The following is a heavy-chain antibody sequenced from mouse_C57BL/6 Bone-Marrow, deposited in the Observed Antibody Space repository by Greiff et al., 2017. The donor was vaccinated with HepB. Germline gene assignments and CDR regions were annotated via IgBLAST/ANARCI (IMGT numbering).Heavy chain of an antibody. CDR2: INPSTGGT. J-gene: IGHJ4*01. CDR3: ANLYYAMDY. CDR1: GYSFTGYY. Sequence: VQLQQSGPELVKPGASVKISCKASGYSFTGYYMNWVKQSPEKSLEWIGEINPSTGGTTYNQKFKAKATLTVDKSSSTAYMQLKSLTSEDSAVYYCANLYYAMDYWGQGTSVTVSS. V-gene: IGHV1-42*01.